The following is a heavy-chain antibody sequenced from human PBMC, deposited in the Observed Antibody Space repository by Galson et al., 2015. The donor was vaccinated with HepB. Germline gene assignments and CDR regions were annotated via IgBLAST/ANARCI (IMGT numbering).Heavy chain of an antibody. V-gene: IGHV3-30*18. J-gene: IGHJ4*02. CDR3: AKDDQTGDSSWLGLFGY. CDR2: ISYDGSNK. CDR1: GFTFSSYG. D-gene: IGHD5-18*01. Sequence: SLRLSCAASGFTFSSYGMHWVRQAPGKGLEWVAVISYDGSNKYYADSVKGRFTISRDNSKNTLYLQMNSLRAEDTAVYYCAKDDQTGDSSWLGLFGYWGQGTLVTVSS.